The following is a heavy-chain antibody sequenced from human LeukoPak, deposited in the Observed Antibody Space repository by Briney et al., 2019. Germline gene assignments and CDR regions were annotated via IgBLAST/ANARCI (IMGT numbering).Heavy chain of an antibody. D-gene: IGHD3-10*01. CDR3: ARARDGDFHY. CDR1: GFAVTTSY. Sequence: PGGSLRLSCAASGFAVTTSYMNWVRQAPGKGLEWVSVIYSGGSTYYADSVKGRFTISRDNSKNTLHLQMNSLRAEDTAVYYCARARDGDFHYWGQGTLVTVSS. J-gene: IGHJ4*02. V-gene: IGHV3-53*01. CDR2: IYSGGST.